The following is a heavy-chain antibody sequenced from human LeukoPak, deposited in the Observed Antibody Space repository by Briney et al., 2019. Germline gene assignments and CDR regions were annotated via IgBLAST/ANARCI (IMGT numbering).Heavy chain of an antibody. D-gene: IGHD3-10*01. CDR3: ARDGALRVRGVPHYYGMDV. V-gene: IGHV1-2*04. CDR2: INPNSGGT. CDR1: GGTFSSYT. Sequence: ASVKVSCKASGGTFSSYTISWVRQAPGQGLEWMGWINPNSGGTNYAQKFQGWVTMTRDTSISTAYMELSRLRSDDTAVYYCARDGALRVRGVPHYYGMDVWGKGTTVTVSS. J-gene: IGHJ6*04.